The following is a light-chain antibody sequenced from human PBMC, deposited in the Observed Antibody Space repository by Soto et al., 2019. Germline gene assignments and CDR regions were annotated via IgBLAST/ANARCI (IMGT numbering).Light chain of an antibody. V-gene: IGKV4-1*01. CDR1: PSILSSSNNKNY. Sequence: DIVMTQSPDSLAVSLGERATINCKSSPSILSSSNNKNYLAWYQQKPGQPPRLLIYWASTRESGVPDRFSGSGSGTDFTLTISSLQAEDVAVYYCQQYNNWPPYTFGQGTKLEIK. CDR2: WAS. J-gene: IGKJ2*01. CDR3: QQYNNWPPYT.